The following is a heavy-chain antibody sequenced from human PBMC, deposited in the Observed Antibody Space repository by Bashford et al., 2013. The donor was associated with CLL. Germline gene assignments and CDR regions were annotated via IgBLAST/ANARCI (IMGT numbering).Heavy chain of an antibody. J-gene: IGHJ6*01. Sequence: SXTLSLTCSVSGASISSGAYYWAWIRRLPGKGLDYIGYISQSGSTNYNPSLQSRLTMSIDTSRSQFSLILSSVTAADTAVYYCARLNWAASADFYGVDVWGPLGPRSPSPQ. CDR2: ISQSGST. D-gene: IGHD6-13*01. CDR1: GASISSGAYY. V-gene: IGHV4-31*03. CDR3: ARLNWAASADFYGVDV.